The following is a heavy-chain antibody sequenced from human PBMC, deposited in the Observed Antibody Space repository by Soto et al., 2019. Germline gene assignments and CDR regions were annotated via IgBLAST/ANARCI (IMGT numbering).Heavy chain of an antibody. CDR1: GFTFNSAW. D-gene: IGHD3-10*02. J-gene: IGHJ1*01. Sequence: GGSLRLSCAVSGFTFNSAWMNWGRQAPGKGLEWVGRIKSNIDGGTADYTASVKGRFTISRDGSKSQLYLQMTSLTIEDTAVYYCVSDVFYWGQGALVTVSS. CDR3: VSDVFY. CDR2: IKSNIDGGTA. V-gene: IGHV3-15*05.